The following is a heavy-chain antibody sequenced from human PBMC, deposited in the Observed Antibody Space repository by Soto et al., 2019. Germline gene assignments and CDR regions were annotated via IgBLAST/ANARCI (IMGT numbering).Heavy chain of an antibody. D-gene: IGHD6-13*01. CDR1: GGSISSSSYS. CDR3: ARHSSSTRGWFDP. CDR2: IYYSVNT. V-gene: IGHV4-39*01. J-gene: IGHJ5*02. Sequence: PSETLSLTCIVSGGSISSSSYSWAWIRQPPGKGLEWIGNIYYSVNTNYNPSLKSRVTISVDTSKNQLSLKLTSVTAADTAVYYCARHSSSTRGWFDPWGQGTLVTVSS.